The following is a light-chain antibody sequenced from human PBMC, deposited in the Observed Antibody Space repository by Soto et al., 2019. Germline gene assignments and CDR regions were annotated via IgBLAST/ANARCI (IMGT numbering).Light chain of an antibody. CDR1: QSVSNW. CDR3: QHYNGYRWT. Sequence: DIQMTQSPSTLSASVGDRVTITRRASQSVSNWLAWYQQKPGKAPKILIYKASSLESGVPSRFSGSGSGTEFTLTISSLRPDDFATYYCQHYNGYRWTFGQGTKVDIK. V-gene: IGKV1-5*03. J-gene: IGKJ1*01. CDR2: KAS.